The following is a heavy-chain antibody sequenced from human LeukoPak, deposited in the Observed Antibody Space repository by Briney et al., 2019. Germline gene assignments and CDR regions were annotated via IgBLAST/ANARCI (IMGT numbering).Heavy chain of an antibody. D-gene: IGHD6-13*01. Sequence: ASVKVSCTASGYTFTIYGISWVRQAPGQGLAWMGWISAYNGNTNYAQKLQGRDTMTTDTSTSTAYMELRSLRSDDTAVYYCARDSTAAHAAFDIWGQGTMVTVSS. CDR1: GYTFTIYG. CDR3: ARDSTAAHAAFDI. J-gene: IGHJ3*02. CDR2: ISAYNGNT. V-gene: IGHV1-18*01.